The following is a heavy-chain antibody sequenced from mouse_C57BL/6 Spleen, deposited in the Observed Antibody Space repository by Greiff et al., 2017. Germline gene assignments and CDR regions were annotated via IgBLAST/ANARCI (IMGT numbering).Heavy chain of an antibody. CDR2: IFPGSGST. D-gene: IGHD4-1*01. J-gene: IGHJ2*01. CDR1: GYTFTGYW. V-gene: IGHV1-9*01. CDR3: ARGDWDGSLFDY. Sequence: QVQLQQPGAELMKPGASVKLSCKATGYTFTGYWMQWVKQRPGHGLEWIGEIFPGSGSTNYNEKFKGKATFTADTSSNTAYMQLSSLTSEDSAISDCARGDWDGSLFDYWGQGTTLTVSS.